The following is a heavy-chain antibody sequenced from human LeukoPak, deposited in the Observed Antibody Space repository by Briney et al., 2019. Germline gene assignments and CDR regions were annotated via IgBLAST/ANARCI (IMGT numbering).Heavy chain of an antibody. CDR2: IKQNGSEK. CDR1: GFTFSTYR. CDR3: TRVEETATTAAIIRKYSYYYYYMDV. Sequence: GGSLRLSCAASGFTFSTYRMSWVRQAPGKGLEWVANIKQNGSEKHYVDSVKGRFTISRDNAKNSLYLQMSSLRAEDTAVYYCTRVEETATTAAIIRKYSYYYYYMDVWGKGNTVTVSS. V-gene: IGHV3-7*01. D-gene: IGHD4-11*01. J-gene: IGHJ6*03.